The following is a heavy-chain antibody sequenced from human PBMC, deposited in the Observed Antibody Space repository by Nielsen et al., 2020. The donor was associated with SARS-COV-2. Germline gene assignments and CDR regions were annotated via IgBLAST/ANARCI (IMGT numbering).Heavy chain of an antibody. CDR2: INAGNGNT. CDR3: ARGRSVVVPAAIFYWFDP. V-gene: IGHV1-3*01. J-gene: IGHJ5*02. D-gene: IGHD2-2*02. Sequence: WVRQAPGQRLEWMGWINAGNGNTKYSQKFQGRVTITRDTSASTAYMELSSLRSEDTAVYYCARGRSVVVPAAIFYWFDPWGQGTLVTVSS.